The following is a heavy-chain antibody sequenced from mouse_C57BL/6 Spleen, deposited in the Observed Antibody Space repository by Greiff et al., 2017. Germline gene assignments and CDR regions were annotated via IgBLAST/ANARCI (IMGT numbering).Heavy chain of an antibody. CDR3: ARDYGNYVGGYAMDY. D-gene: IGHD2-1*01. V-gene: IGHV7-3*01. CDR2: IRNKANGYTT. CDR1: GFTFTDYY. Sequence: EVKLMESGGGLVQPGGSLSLSCAASGFTFTDYYMSWVRQPPGKALEWLGFIRNKANGYTTEYSASVKGRFTISRDNSQSILYLQMNALRAEDSATYYCARDYGNYVGGYAMDYWGQGTSVTVSS. J-gene: IGHJ4*01.